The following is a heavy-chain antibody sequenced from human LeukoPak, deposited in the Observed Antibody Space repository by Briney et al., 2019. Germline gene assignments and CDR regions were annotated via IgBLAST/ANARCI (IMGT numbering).Heavy chain of an antibody. Sequence: ASVTVSCTASGDTFSSDAINWVRQAPGQGLERMRKIITIFGTSNYAQKFQGRVTITAGEPTTTADMELSSLRSEDTAVYYCARDAGRHYFDYWGQGTLVTVSS. CDR2: IITIFGTS. V-gene: IGHV1-69*13. CDR3: ARDAGRHYFDY. CDR1: GDTFSSDA. J-gene: IGHJ4*02.